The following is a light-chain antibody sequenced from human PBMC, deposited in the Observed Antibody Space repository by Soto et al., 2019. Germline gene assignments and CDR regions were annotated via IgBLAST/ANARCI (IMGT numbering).Light chain of an antibody. CDR2: GAS. Sequence: EIVLTQSPGTLSLSPGERATLSCRASQSVSSIYLAWYQQKPGQAPRLLIYGASSRATGIPDRFSGSGSGTDFTLTISRLEPEEFAVYYCQQYGSWTFGQGTKVEIK. J-gene: IGKJ1*01. CDR1: QSVSSIY. CDR3: QQYGSWT. V-gene: IGKV3-20*01.